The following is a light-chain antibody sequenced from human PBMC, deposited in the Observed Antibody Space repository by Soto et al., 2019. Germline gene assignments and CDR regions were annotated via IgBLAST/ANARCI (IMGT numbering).Light chain of an antibody. CDR3: QPYNNWPLT. V-gene: IGKV3-15*01. Sequence: EVVMRQSPATLSVPPGEGATLSCRASQGIGDTLAWYQHKPGQAPRLLIYDTSTRATGVPTRFSGSRSGAEFTLTINSLQSEGFAVYYCQPYNNWPLTVGGGTKVDIK. CDR1: QGIGDT. CDR2: DTS. J-gene: IGKJ4*01.